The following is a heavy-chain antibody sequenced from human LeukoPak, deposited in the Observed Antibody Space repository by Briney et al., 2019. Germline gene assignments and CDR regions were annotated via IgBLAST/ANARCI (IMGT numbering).Heavy chain of an antibody. Sequence: PGGSLRLSCAASGFIFSSYSMNWVRPAPGKGLEWVSYISSSRSYIYYADSVKGRFTISRDNAKNSLYLQMNSLRAEDTAVYYCAIDRDGYDILTGHYYYYMDVWGKGTTVTISS. CDR2: ISSSRSYI. J-gene: IGHJ6*03. D-gene: IGHD3-9*01. CDR3: AIDRDGYDILTGHYYYYMDV. V-gene: IGHV3-21*01. CDR1: GFIFSSYS.